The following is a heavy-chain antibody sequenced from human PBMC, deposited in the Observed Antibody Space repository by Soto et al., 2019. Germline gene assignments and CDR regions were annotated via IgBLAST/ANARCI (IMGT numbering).Heavy chain of an antibody. V-gene: IGHV2-5*02. CDR3: AHMRAANFDY. CDR1: GVSLSTGGVG. D-gene: IGHD2-15*01. J-gene: IGHJ4*02. CDR2: IYWDDDQ. Sequence: QITLKESGPTLVKPTQTLTLTCNVSGVSLSTGGVGVGWIRQPPGKALEWLALIYWDDDQRSSPSLKSRLTITTDTPKNQVVLTMTIMAPEDTASYYCAHMRAANFDYWGQGTLVTVSS.